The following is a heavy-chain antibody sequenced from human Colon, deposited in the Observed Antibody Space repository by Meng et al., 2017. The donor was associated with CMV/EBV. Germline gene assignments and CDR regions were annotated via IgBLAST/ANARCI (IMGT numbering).Heavy chain of an antibody. CDR1: GFTFGDYA. CDR3: AKGSHGDIDY. D-gene: IGHD4-17*01. CDR2: IRYDGSNK. Sequence: GESLKISCTASGFTFGDYAMSWVRQAPGKGLEWVAFIRYDGSNKYYADSVKGRFTISRDNSKNTLYLQMNSLRAEDTAVYYCAKGSHGDIDYWGQGTLVTVSS. V-gene: IGHV3-30*02. J-gene: IGHJ4*02.